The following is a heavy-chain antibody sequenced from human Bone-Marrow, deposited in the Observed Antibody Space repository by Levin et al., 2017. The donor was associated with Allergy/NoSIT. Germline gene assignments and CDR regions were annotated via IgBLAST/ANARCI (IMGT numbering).Heavy chain of an antibody. D-gene: IGHD6-19*01. CDR1: GFTFSSYA. Sequence: GGSLRLSCAASGFTFSSYAMTWVRQAPGKGLEWVSAISGSGGSTYYADSVKGRVTISRDNSKNMLYLQMNSLRAEDTAIYYCAKLTWLAVAGTRGFDYWGQGTLVPVSS. CDR3: AKLTWLAVAGTRGFDY. CDR2: ISGSGGST. J-gene: IGHJ4*02. V-gene: IGHV3-23*01.